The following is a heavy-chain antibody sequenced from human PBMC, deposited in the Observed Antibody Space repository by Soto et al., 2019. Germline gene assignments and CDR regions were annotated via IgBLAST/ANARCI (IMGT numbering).Heavy chain of an antibody. CDR2: IDPSDSYT. Sequence: PGESLKISCKGSGYSFTSYWISWVRQMPGKGLEWMGRIDPSDSYTNYSPSFQGHVTISADKSISTAYLQWSSLKASDTAMYYCARYSSSHYYYYYGMDVWGQGTTVTAS. J-gene: IGHJ6*02. CDR3: ARYSSSHYYYYYGMDV. CDR1: GYSFTSYW. D-gene: IGHD6-6*01. V-gene: IGHV5-10-1*01.